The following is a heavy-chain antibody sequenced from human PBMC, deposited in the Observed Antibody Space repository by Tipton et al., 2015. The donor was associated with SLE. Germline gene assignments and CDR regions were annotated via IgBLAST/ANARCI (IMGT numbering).Heavy chain of an antibody. Sequence: LRLSCTVSGGSISSSSYYWGWIRQPPGKGLEWIGSIYYSGSTYYNPSLKSRVTISVDTPKNQFSLKLSSVTAADTAVYYCASYGEVWYFDLWGRGTLVTVSS. V-gene: IGHV4-39*07. CDR1: GGSISSSSYY. CDR2: IYYSGST. D-gene: IGHD4/OR15-4a*01. CDR3: ASYGEVWYFDL. J-gene: IGHJ2*01.